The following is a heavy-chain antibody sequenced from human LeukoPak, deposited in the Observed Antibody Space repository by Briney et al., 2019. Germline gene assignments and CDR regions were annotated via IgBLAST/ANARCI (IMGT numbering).Heavy chain of an antibody. CDR2: VYISGST. Sequence: SETLSLTCTVSGDSIRSYYWSWIRQPAGKGLEWIGRVYISGSTNYNPSLKSRVTMSVDTSKNQFSLKLSSVTAADTAVYYCARGGFWSGYYYIDYWGQGTLVTVSS. CDR3: ARGGFWSGYYYIDY. V-gene: IGHV4-4*07. J-gene: IGHJ4*02. CDR1: GDSIRSYY. D-gene: IGHD3-3*01.